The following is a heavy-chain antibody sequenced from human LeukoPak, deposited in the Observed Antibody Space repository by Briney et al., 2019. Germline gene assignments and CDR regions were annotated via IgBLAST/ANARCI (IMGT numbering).Heavy chain of an antibody. J-gene: IGHJ5*02. V-gene: IGHV2-70*11. CDR3: ARLTLTGETLGWFDP. CDR1: GFSLSTSGMC. CDR2: IDWDDDK. Sequence: SGPTLVNPTQTLTLTCTFSGFSLSTSGMCVSWMRQPPGKALEWLARIDWDDDKYYSTSLKTRLTISKDTSKKQVVLTMTNMDPVDTATYYCARLTLTGETLGWFDPWGQGTLVTVSS. D-gene: IGHD7-27*01.